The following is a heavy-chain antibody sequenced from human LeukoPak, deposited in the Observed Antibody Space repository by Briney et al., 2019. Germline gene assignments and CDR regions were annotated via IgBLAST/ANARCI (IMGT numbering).Heavy chain of an antibody. D-gene: IGHD1-26*01. V-gene: IGHV3-23*01. CDR2: ISGSGGST. Sequence: GGSLRLSCAGSRISFSDYNLSWVRQAPGKGLEWVSAISGSGGSTYYADSVKGRFTISRDNSKNTLYLQMNSLRAEDTAVYYCATMRWGYYYGMDVWGQGTTVTVSS. J-gene: IGHJ6*02. CDR1: RISFSDYN. CDR3: ATMRWGYYYGMDV.